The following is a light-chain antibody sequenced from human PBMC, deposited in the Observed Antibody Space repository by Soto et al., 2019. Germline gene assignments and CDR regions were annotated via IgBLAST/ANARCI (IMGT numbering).Light chain of an antibody. V-gene: IGKV3-20*01. Sequence: EVVLTQSPGTLSLSPGERATLSCGASQSVGSSYLAWYQQKPGQAPRLLIYGASTRATGIPDRFSGSGSGTEYTLTISRLEPEDFAVFFWHQYINSPWTFGQGTKVEI. CDR1: QSVGSSY. CDR2: GAS. J-gene: IGKJ1*01. CDR3: HQYINSPWT.